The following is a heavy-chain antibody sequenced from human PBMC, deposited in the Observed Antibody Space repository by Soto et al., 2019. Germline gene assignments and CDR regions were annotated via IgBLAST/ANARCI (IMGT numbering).Heavy chain of an antibody. CDR3: ASVDYGAYIPHFDY. D-gene: IGHD4-17*01. J-gene: IGHJ4*02. CDR1: GFTFDDNA. CDR2: ITGSGGST. Sequence: GGSLRLSCAVSGFTFDDNAMHWVRQAPEKGLEWVSTITGSGGSTFYADSVKGRFTISRDNSKNTLYLQMNSLRADDTAIYYCASVDYGAYIPHFDYWGQGTLVTVSS. V-gene: IGHV3-23*01.